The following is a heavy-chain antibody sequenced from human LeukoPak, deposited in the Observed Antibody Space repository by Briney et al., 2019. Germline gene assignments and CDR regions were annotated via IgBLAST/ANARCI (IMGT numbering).Heavy chain of an antibody. V-gene: IGHV4-4*09. D-gene: IGHD3-10*01. Sequence: SETLSLTCTVSGGSISSYYCSWIRQPPGKGLEWIGYIYTSGSTNYNPSLKRRVTISVDTSKNQFSLKLSSVTAADTAVYYCARLAIPSGRYFDSWGQGTLVTVSS. CDR3: ARLAIPSGRYFDS. J-gene: IGHJ4*02. CDR2: IYTSGST. CDR1: GGSISSYY.